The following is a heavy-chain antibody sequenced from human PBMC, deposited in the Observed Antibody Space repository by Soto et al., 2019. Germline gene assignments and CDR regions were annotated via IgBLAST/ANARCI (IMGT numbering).Heavy chain of an antibody. CDR1: GFTFSSYG. CDR2: IWYDGSNK. V-gene: IGHV3-33*01. D-gene: IGHD6-6*01. J-gene: IGHJ4*02. Sequence: GGSLRLSCAASGFTFSSYGMHWVRQAPGKGLEWVAVIWYDGSNKYYADSVKGRFTISRDNSKNTLYLQMNSLRAEDTAVYYCARDPGIAARRPLRQEYYFDYWGQGTLVTVSS. CDR3: ARDPGIAARRPLRQEYYFDY.